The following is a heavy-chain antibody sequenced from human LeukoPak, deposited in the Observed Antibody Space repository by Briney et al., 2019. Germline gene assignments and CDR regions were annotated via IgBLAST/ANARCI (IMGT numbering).Heavy chain of an antibody. CDR1: GFTFSSYV. D-gene: IGHD6-13*01. CDR2: ISYDGSNE. V-gene: IGHV3-30*04. CDR3: AKTGGIAAAH. Sequence: PGGSLRLSCAASGFTFSSYVMHWVRQAPGKGLEWVAIISYDGSNEYYADSVKGRFTISRDNSKNTLYLQMNSLRAEDTALYYCAKTGGIAAAHWGQGTLVTVSS. J-gene: IGHJ4*02.